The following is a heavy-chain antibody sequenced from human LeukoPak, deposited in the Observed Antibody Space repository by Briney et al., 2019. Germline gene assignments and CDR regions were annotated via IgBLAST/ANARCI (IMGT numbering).Heavy chain of an antibody. D-gene: IGHD3-22*01. V-gene: IGHV3-11*03. CDR1: GFTFSDYY. CDR2: ISSSSSYT. CDR3: ATHSSGYYSSYYFDY. Sequence: GGSLRLSCAASGFTFSDYYVSWIRQAPGKGLEWVSYISSSSSYTNYADSVKGRFTISRDNAKNSLYLQMNSLRAEDTAVYYCATHSSGYYSSYYFDYWGQGTLVTVSS. J-gene: IGHJ4*02.